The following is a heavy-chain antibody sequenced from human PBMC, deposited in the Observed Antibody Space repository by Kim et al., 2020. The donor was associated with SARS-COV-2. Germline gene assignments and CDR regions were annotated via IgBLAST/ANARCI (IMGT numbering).Heavy chain of an antibody. J-gene: IGHJ3*02. CDR1: GGTFSSYA. CDR3: ARDIGLPYYYDSSGYYYVRPGSKGAFDI. Sequence: SVKVSCKASGGTFSSYAISWVRQAPGQGLEWMGGIIPIFGTANYAQKFQGRVTITADESTSTAYMELSSLRSEDTAVYYCARDIGLPYYYDSSGYYYVRPGSKGAFDIWGQGTMVTVSS. D-gene: IGHD3-22*01. CDR2: IIPIFGTA. V-gene: IGHV1-69*13.